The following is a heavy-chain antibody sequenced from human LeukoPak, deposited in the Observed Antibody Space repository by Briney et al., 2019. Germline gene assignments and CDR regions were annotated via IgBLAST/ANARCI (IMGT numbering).Heavy chain of an antibody. D-gene: IGHD5-12*01. CDR2: ITYSGST. CDR1: GGSISSDDYY. Sequence: SETLSLNCTVSGGSISSDDYYWSWIRQPPGKGLEWIGHITYSGSTDYSPSLRSRVTMSVDTSKNQFSLKLNSVTAAETAMYFCARGGVGGYDYFDSWGQGTLVAVSS. J-gene: IGHJ4*02. CDR3: ARGGVGGYDYFDS. V-gene: IGHV4-30-4*01.